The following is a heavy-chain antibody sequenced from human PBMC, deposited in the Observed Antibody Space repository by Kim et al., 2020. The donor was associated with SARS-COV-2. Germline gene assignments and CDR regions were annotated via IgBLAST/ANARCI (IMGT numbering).Heavy chain of an antibody. CDR2: FDPEDGET. Sequence: ASVKVSCKVSGYTLTELSMHWVRQAPGKGLEWMGGFDPEDGETIYAQKFQGRVTMTEDTSTDTAYMELSSLRSEDTAVYYCATDSSSWAPFDYWGQGTLVTVSS. V-gene: IGHV1-24*01. D-gene: IGHD6-13*01. CDR1: GYTLTELS. J-gene: IGHJ4*02. CDR3: ATDSSSWAPFDY.